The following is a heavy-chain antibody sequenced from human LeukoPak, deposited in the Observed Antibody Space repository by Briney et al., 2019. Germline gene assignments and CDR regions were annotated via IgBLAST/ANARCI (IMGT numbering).Heavy chain of an antibody. Sequence: PSETLSLTCAVYGGSFSGYYWSWIRQPPGKGLEWLGEINHSGSTNYNPSLKSRVTISVDTSKNQFSLKLSSVTAADTAVYYCARGFHDIVVVVAATNAFDIWGQGTMVTVSS. CDR3: ARGFHDIVVVVAATNAFDI. CDR2: INHSGST. D-gene: IGHD2-15*01. CDR1: GGSFSGYY. J-gene: IGHJ3*02. V-gene: IGHV4-34*01.